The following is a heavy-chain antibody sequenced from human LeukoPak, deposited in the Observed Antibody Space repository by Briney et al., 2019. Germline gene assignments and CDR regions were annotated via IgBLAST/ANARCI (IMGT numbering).Heavy chain of an antibody. CDR3: ARELLERGYSYGSWYFDY. CDR2: ISYDGSNK. V-gene: IGHV3-30*04. CDR1: GFTFSNYA. Sequence: GGSLRLSCAASGFTFSNYAMHWVRQAPGKGLEWVAVISYDGSNKYYADSVKGRFTISRDNSKNTLYLQMNSLRAEDTAVYYCARELLERGYSYGSWYFDYWGQGTLVTVSS. D-gene: IGHD5-18*01. J-gene: IGHJ4*02.